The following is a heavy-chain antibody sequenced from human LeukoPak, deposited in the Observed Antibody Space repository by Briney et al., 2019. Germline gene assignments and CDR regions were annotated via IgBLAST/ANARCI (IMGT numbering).Heavy chain of an antibody. CDR1: GFTFSSYE. D-gene: IGHD4-23*01. V-gene: IGHV3-48*03. CDR2: ISSSGSTI. J-gene: IGHJ4*02. Sequence: GGSLRLSCAASGFTFSSYEMNWVRQAPGKGLEWVSYISSSGSTIYYADSVKGRFTISRDNSKNTLYLQMNSLRAEDTAVYYCARDAGGNDDSWGQGTLVTVSS. CDR3: ARDAGGNDDS.